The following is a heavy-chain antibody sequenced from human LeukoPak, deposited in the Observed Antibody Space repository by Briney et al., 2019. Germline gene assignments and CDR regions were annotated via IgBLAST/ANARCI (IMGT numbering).Heavy chain of an antibody. CDR3: AREVAIIRGVRNWFDS. CDR2: TLYRSNRYY. CDR1: GPTVSSKDAG. J-gene: IGHJ5*01. Sequence: SPTLSLTCRMSGPTVSSKDAGSSWIREWPWRGLEWLGRTLYRSNRYYDYAPSVRSRITINPVTSKIQFELQLDSVTPEDTALYYCAREVAIIRGVRNWFDSWGPGILVTVSS. V-gene: IGHV6-1*01. D-gene: IGHD3-10*01.